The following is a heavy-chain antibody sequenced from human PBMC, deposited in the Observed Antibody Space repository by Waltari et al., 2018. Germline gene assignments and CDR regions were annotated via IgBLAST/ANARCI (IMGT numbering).Heavy chain of an antibody. CDR1: GYTFTSYA. J-gene: IGHJ5*02. V-gene: IGHV1-3*01. Sequence: QVQLVQSGAEVKKPGASVKVSCKASGYTFTSYAMHWVRQAPGQRLEWMGWINAGNGNTKYSQKFQGRVTITRDTSASTAYMELSSLRSEDTAVYYCARGPNIVTMVRGVIIDGPWGTWGQGTLVTVSS. CDR3: ARGPNIVTMVRGVIIDGPWGT. CDR2: INAGNGNT. D-gene: IGHD3-10*01.